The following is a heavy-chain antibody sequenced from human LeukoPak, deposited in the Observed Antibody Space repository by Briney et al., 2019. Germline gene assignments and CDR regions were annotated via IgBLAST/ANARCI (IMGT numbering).Heavy chain of an antibody. CDR2: IYYSGST. J-gene: IGHJ5*02. CDR3: ARAALMVYAGFDP. CDR1: GGSISSYY. V-gene: IGHV4-59*01. D-gene: IGHD2-8*01. Sequence: SETLSLTCTVSGGSISSYYGSWIRQPPGKGLEWIGYIYYSGSTNYNPSLKSRVTISVDTSKNQFSLKLSSVTAADTAVYYCARAALMVYAGFDPWGQGTLVTVSS.